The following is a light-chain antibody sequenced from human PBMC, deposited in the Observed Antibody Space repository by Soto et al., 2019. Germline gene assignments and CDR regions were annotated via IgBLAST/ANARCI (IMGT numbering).Light chain of an antibody. CDR3: QLFGSSPRYT. CDR1: ESVTSTY. J-gene: IGKJ2*01. V-gene: IGKV3-20*01. CDR2: GAS. Sequence: EIVLTQSPGTLSLSPGERATLSCRTSESVTSTYLAWYQQKPGQPPRLLIYGASSRATGFPARFSGSGSGTDFTLTISRLEPEDFAVYYCQLFGSSPRYTFGQGTKLEIK.